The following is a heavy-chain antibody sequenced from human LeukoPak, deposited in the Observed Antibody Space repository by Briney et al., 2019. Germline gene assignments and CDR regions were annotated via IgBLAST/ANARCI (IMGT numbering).Heavy chain of an antibody. CDR2: INPSGGST. CDR1: GYTFTSYY. V-gene: IGHV1-46*01. CDR3: ARDSFGYCSSTSCYTKDY. Sequence: GASVKVFCKASGYTFTSYYMQWVRQAPGQGLEWMGIINPSGGSTSYAQKFQGRVTMTRDTSTSTVYMELRSLRSDDTAVYYCARDSFGYCSSTSCYTKDYWGQGTLVTVSS. J-gene: IGHJ4*02. D-gene: IGHD2-2*02.